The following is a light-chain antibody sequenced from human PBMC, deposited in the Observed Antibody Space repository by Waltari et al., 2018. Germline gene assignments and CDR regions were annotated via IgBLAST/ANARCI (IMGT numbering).Light chain of an antibody. J-gene: IGKJ4*01. CDR3: QQRSNWPLT. CDR1: QSVSSY. V-gene: IGKV3-11*01. Sequence: EIVLTQSPATLSLSPGERATLSCRASQSVSSYLAGYQQKPGQPPRLLIYDASNRATGIPARFSGSGSGTDFTLTISSLEPEDFAVYYCQQRSNWPLTFGGGTKVEIK. CDR2: DAS.